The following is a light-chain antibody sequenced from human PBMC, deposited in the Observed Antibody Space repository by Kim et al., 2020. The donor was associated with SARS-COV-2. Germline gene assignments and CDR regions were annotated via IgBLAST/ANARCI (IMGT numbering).Light chain of an antibody. CDR2: NDN. CDR1: RSNVGNNP. J-gene: IGLJ3*02. V-gene: IGLV1-44*01. CDR3: GSWDDSLSGRV. Sequence: QSVLTQPPSASGTPGQTVTISCSGRRSNVGNNPVTWFQQVPGTAPKLLMSNDNQRPSGVPDRCSASKSGTSASLAISRLQSEDEAVYYCGSWDDSLSGRVFGGGTQLTVL.